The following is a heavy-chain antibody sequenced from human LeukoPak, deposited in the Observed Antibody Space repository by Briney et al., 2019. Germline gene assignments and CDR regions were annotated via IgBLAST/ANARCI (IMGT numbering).Heavy chain of an antibody. V-gene: IGHV3-53*01. J-gene: IGHJ4*02. CDR2: LYIGGNT. Sequence: GGSLRLSCAASGLTVNNNYMNWVRQAPGKGLEWVSALYIGGNTYYADSVRGRFTISRDNSKNTLYLQMNSLRAEDTATYYCMTAAGYNFGQYWGQGALVTVSS. D-gene: IGHD5-18*01. CDR3: MTAAGYNFGQY. CDR1: GLTVNNNY.